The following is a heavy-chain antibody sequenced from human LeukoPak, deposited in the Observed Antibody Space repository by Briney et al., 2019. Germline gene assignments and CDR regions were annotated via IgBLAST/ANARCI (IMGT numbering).Heavy chain of an antibody. J-gene: IGHJ4*02. V-gene: IGHV1-8*01. CDR3: ARGGSMAARPRGWYFDY. Sequence: ASVKVSCKASGYTLTSYDINWVRRATGQGLEWMGWMNPNSGRTGYAQKFQGRVTMTRNTSISTAYMELSSLRSEDTAVYYCARGGSMAARPRGWYFDYWGQGTLVTVSS. CDR1: GYTLTSYD. CDR2: MNPNSGRT. D-gene: IGHD6-6*01.